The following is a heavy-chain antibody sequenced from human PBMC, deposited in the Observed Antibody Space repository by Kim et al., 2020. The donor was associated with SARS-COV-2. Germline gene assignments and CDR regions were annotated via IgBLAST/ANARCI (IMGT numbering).Heavy chain of an antibody. CDR3: ARGDGSGSYRGNWFDP. V-gene: IGHV4-34*01. D-gene: IGHD3-10*01. Sequence: SLKSRVTISVDASTNQFSLKLSSVTAADTAVYYCARGDGSGSYRGNWFDPWGQGTLVTVSS. J-gene: IGHJ5*02.